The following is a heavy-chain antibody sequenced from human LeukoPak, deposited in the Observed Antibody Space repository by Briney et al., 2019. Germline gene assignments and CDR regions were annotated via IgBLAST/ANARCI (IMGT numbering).Heavy chain of an antibody. CDR1: GYTFTGYY. Sequence: ASVKVSCKASGYTFTGYYMHWVRQAPGQGLEWMGWINPNSGGTNYAQKFQGRVTVTRDTSIITAYMELSRLRSDDTAVYYCAREDCYDSSGYGYWGQGTLVTVSS. J-gene: IGHJ4*02. CDR2: INPNSGGT. D-gene: IGHD3-22*01. V-gene: IGHV1-2*02. CDR3: AREDCYDSSGYGY.